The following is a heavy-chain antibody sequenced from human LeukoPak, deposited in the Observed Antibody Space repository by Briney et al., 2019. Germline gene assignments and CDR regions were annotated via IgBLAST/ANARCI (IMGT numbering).Heavy chain of an antibody. CDR1: GFTFSSYW. CDR2: IKQDGSEK. D-gene: IGHD2/OR15-2a*01. CDR3: ASTTISPVGGMDV. J-gene: IGHJ6*02. Sequence: GGSLRLSCAASGFTFSSYWMNWVRQAPGKGLEWVANIKQDGSEKYYVDSVKGRFTISRDSAKNSLYLQVNSLRAEDTAVYYCASTTISPVGGMDVWGQGTTVTVSS. V-gene: IGHV3-7*05.